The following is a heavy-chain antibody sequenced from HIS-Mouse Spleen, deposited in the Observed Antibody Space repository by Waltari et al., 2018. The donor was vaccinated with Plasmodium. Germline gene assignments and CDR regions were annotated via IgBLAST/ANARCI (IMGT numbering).Heavy chain of an antibody. D-gene: IGHD6-13*01. Sequence: QVQLVQSGAEVKKPGASVKVSCKASGYTFTGYYMHWVRQAPGQGLEWMGGINPNSGGTNYAQEWQGRVTMTRDASISTAYMELSRLRSDDTAVYCCARVLGYKAAAGTFVEYFQHWGQGTLVTVSS. CDR2: INPNSGGT. CDR1: GYTFTGYY. CDR3: ARVLGYKAAAGTFVEYFQH. J-gene: IGHJ1*01. V-gene: IGHV1-2*02.